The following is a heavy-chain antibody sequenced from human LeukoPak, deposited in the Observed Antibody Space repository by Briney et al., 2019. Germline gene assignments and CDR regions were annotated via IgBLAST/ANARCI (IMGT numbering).Heavy chain of an antibody. V-gene: IGHV3-74*01. CDR3: ARWSGVVGAAYAFDI. CDR1: GFTFSSYW. Sequence: GGSLRLSCAASGFTFSSYWMHWVRQAPGKGLVWVSRINSDGSSTSYADSVKGRFTISRDNAKNTLYLQMNSLRAEDTAVYYCARWSGVVGAAYAFDIWGQGTTVTVSS. D-gene: IGHD1-26*01. CDR2: INSDGSST. J-gene: IGHJ3*02.